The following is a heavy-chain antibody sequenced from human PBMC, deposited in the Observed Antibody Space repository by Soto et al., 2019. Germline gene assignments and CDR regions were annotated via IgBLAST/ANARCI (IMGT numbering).Heavy chain of an antibody. CDR3: ARDVLRFLEWSAQGFDP. J-gene: IGHJ5*02. CDR2: IYYSGST. Sequence: SETLSLTCSVSGGSISNYYWSWIRQPPGKGLEWIGYIYYSGSTNYNPSLKSRVTISVDTSKNQFSLKLSSVTAADTAVYYCARDVLRFLEWSAQGFDPWGQGILVTVSS. CDR1: GGSISNYY. D-gene: IGHD3-3*01. V-gene: IGHV4-59*01.